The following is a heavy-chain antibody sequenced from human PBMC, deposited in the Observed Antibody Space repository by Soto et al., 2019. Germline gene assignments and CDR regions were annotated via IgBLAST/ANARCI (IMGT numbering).Heavy chain of an antibody. CDR3: ARDFVVGGPTINYYYGMDV. J-gene: IGHJ6*02. D-gene: IGHD1-26*01. V-gene: IGHV3-74*01. Sequence: PGGSLRLSCTASGFTFSNYWMHWVRQVPGKGPVWVSRIKSDGSGAYYADSVKGRFTISRDNSKNTLYLQMNSLGAEDTAVYYCARDFVVGGPTINYYYGMDVWGQGTTVTVSS. CDR1: GFTFSNYW. CDR2: IKSDGSGA.